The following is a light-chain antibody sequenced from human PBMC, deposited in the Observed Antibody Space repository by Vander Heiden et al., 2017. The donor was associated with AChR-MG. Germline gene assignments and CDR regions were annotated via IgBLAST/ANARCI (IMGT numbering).Light chain of an antibody. J-gene: IGLJ3*02. CDR3: CSYGRNYWV. Sequence: QSALTQPRSVSGSPGQSVTISCTGTSSDVGGYNYVSWYQQYPGKAPKVMIYDVSERPSGVPDRFSGSKSGNTASLTISGLQTDDEADYYFCSYGRNYWVFGGGTKLTVL. CDR1: SSDVGGYNY. CDR2: DVS. V-gene: IGLV2-11*01.